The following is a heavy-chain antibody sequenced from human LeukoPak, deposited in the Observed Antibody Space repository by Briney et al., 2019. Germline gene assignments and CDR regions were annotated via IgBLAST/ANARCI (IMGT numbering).Heavy chain of an antibody. Sequence: GASVKVSCKASGGTFSSYAISWVRQAPGQGLEWMGWINPNSGGTNYAQKFQGRVTMTRDTSINTAYMDLSRLTSDDTAFYYCARGDSVRDYYYMDVWGKGTTVTVSS. CDR1: GGTFSSYA. CDR2: INPNSGGT. D-gene: IGHD5/OR15-5a*01. V-gene: IGHV1-2*02. CDR3: ARGDSVRDYYYMDV. J-gene: IGHJ6*03.